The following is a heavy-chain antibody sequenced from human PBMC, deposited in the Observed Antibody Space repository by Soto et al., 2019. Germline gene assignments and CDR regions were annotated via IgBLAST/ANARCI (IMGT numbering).Heavy chain of an antibody. Sequence: ASVKVSCKASGYTFTGYYMHWVRQAPGQGLEWMGWINPNSGGTNYAQKFQGRVTMTRDTSISTAYMELSRLRSDDTDVYYCARDRLEWFRDYYYYGMDVWGQGTTVTVSS. CDR1: GYTFTGYY. J-gene: IGHJ6*02. V-gene: IGHV1-2*02. D-gene: IGHD3-3*01. CDR2: INPNSGGT. CDR3: ARDRLEWFRDYYYYGMDV.